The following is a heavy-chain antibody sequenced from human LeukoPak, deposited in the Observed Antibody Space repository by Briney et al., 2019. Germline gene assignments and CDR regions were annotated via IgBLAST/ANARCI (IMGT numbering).Heavy chain of an antibody. D-gene: IGHD2-2*01. CDR2: IYTRGST. CDR3: ARGYCSSTSCYFHHPAFDI. V-gene: IGHV4-4*07. CDR1: GGSINNYY. J-gene: IGHJ3*02. Sequence: SETLSLTCTVSGGSINNYYWSWIRQPAGKGLEWIGRIYTRGSTNFNPSLKSRVTISVDTSKNQFSLKLSSVTAADTAVYYCARGYCSSTSCYFHHPAFDIWGQGTMVTVSS.